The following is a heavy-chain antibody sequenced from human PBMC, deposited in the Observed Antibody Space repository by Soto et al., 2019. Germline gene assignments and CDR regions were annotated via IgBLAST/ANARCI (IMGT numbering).Heavy chain of an antibody. CDR2: IYYSGTT. CDR3: ARADTAMDPPGS. Sequence: SETLSLTCTVSGGSISNYYWTWIRQPPGKGLEWIGYIYYSGTTNYNPSLKSRVTISVDTSKNQISLKLKSLTAADTAVYYCARADTAMDPPGSWGQGTLVTAPQ. CDR1: GGSISNYY. D-gene: IGHD5-18*01. V-gene: IGHV4-59*08. J-gene: IGHJ5*02.